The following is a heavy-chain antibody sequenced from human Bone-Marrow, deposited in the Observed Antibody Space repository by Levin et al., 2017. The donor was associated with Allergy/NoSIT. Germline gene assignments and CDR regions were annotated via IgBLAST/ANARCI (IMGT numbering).Heavy chain of an antibody. CDR2: IYYPGNS. V-gene: IGHV4-31*02. D-gene: IGHD3-10*01. CDR3: ASESVYYGSGSWIDC. Sequence: SETLSLTCTVSGESVSSSGFYWTWIRQYPGKGLEWIGHIYYPGNSSYNPSLKIRVSISEDRSKNQFSLKLHSVTAADTAMYDCASESVYYGSGSWIDCWGQGTLVTVSS. CDR1: GESVSSSGFY. J-gene: IGHJ4*02.